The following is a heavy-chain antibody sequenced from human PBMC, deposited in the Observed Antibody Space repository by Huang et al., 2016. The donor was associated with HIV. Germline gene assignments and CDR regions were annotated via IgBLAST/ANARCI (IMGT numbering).Heavy chain of an antibody. D-gene: IGHD6-13*01. CDR2: VCQSGST. J-gene: IGHJ4*02. CDR3: ASQHIGAAATWF. V-gene: IGHV4-39*01. Sequence: VFGAVIRSPNCGWVCMRNAPGKGWGVVGSVCQSGSTNYNPSLKSRVTLSVDTSRNQFALRLNSVTAADTAVYYCASQHIGAAATWFWGRGTQVAVSS. CDR1: GAVIRSPNCG.